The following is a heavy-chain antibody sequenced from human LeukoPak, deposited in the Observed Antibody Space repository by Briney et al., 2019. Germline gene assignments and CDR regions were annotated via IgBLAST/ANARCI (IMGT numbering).Heavy chain of an antibody. CDR1: GFRFGSTG. CDR3: ARDAGSAWPFVY. CDR2: VSPGGDNR. Sequence: GGSLRLSCAAAGFRFGSTGMTWVRRAPGKGLEWVSTVSPGGDNRHYADSVQGRFIISRDNSKNTLYLQMNSLRAEDTAIYYCARDAGSAWPFVYWGGGTLVTVSS. J-gene: IGHJ4*02. V-gene: IGHV3-23*01.